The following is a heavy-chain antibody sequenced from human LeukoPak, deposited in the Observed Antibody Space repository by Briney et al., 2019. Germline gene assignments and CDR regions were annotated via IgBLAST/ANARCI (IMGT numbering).Heavy chain of an antibody. CDR2: IIPILGIA. D-gene: IGHD2-2*01. V-gene: IGHV1-69*04. J-gene: IGHJ4*02. CDR3: GRDGGVPAE. CDR1: GGTFSSYT. Sequence: ASVKVSCKASGGTFSSYTISWVRQAPGQGLEWMGRIIPILGIANYAHTFQGRVTITGDKSTSTAYMEMNSLRSEDTAEYCCGRDGGVPAEWGQGTLVTVSS.